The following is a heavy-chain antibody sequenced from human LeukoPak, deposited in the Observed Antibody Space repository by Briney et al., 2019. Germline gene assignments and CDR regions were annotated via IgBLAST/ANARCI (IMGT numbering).Heavy chain of an antibody. V-gene: IGHV3-23*01. Sequence: GGSLRLSCAASGFTFTNYWMFWVRQAPGKGLEWVSAISGSGGSTYYADSVKGRFTISRDNSKNTLYLQMNSLRAEDTALYYCVRGSRYYYDSSDYFGYWGQGTLVTVSS. CDR3: VRGSRYYYDSSDYFGY. J-gene: IGHJ4*02. CDR2: ISGSGGST. CDR1: GFTFTNYW. D-gene: IGHD3-22*01.